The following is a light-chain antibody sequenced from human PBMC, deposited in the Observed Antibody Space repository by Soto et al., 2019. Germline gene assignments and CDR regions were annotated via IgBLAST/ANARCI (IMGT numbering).Light chain of an antibody. V-gene: IGLV2-8*01. CDR3: KSYAGSNTYV. CDR2: EVV. CDR1: KNDIGVYDF. Sequence: QSGLTQPPSASGSPGQSVTISCTGTKNDIGVYDFVSWYQHHPGKAPRLIIYEVVQRPSGVPDRFSGSKSGNTASLTVSGLQAADEAAYFCKSYAGSNTYVFGSGTKGTVL. J-gene: IGLJ1*01.